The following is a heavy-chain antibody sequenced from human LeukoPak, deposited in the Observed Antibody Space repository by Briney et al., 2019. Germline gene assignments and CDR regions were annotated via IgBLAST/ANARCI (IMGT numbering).Heavy chain of an antibody. V-gene: IGHV3-21*01. D-gene: IGHD3-10*01. Sequence: PGGSLRLSCAASGFTFSSYSMNWVRQAPGKGLEWVSSISSSSSYIYYADSVKGRFIISRDNAKNSLYLQMNSLRAEDTAVYYCARDRAIYGSVLGTFDPWGQGTLVTVSS. J-gene: IGHJ5*02. CDR3: ARDRAIYGSVLGTFDP. CDR1: GFTFSSYS. CDR2: ISSSSSYI.